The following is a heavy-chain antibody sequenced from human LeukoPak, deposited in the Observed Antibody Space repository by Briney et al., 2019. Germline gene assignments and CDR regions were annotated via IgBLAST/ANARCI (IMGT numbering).Heavy chain of an antibody. V-gene: IGHV3-48*02. Sequence: PGGSLRLSCAASGFTFNTYSMNWVRQAPGKGLEWVSYISSSSSAIYYADSVKGRSTISRDNAKNSLYLQMNSLRDEDTAVYYCARDGRDISDYGDSYPFDIWGQGSMVTVSS. J-gene: IGHJ3*02. D-gene: IGHD4-17*01. CDR1: GFTFNTYS. CDR2: ISSSSSAI. CDR3: ARDGRDISDYGDSYPFDI.